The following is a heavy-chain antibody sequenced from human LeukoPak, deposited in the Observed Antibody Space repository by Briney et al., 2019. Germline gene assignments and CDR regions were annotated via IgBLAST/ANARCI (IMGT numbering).Heavy chain of an antibody. CDR2: IYTSGST. CDR1: GGSISSYY. D-gene: IGHD6-6*01. J-gene: IGHJ6*03. V-gene: IGHV4-4*09. Sequence: SETLSLTCTVSGGSISSYYWSWIRQPPGQGLEWIGYIYTSGSTNYNPSLKSRVTISVDTSKNQFSLKLSSVTAADTAVYYCARQKEYSSSSRRGYYYYMDVWGKGTTVTVSS. CDR3: ARQKEYSSSSRRGYYYYMDV.